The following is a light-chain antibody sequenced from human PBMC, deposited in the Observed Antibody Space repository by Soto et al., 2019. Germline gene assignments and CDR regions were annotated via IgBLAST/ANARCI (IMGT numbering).Light chain of an antibody. Sequence: QSVLTQPPSVSGAPGQRVTISCTGSSSNIGAGYNYVSWYQQHPGKAPKLMIYEVSNRPSGVSNRFSGSKSGNTASLTISGLQAEDEADYYCSSYTSSSTHNYVFGTGTRSPS. V-gene: IGLV2-14*01. CDR2: EVS. CDR3: SSYTSSSTHNYV. CDR1: SSNIGAGYNY. J-gene: IGLJ1*01.